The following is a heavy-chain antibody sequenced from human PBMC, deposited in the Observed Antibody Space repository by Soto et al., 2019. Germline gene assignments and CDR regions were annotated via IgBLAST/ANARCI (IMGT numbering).Heavy chain of an antibody. CDR1: GYSFTSYW. V-gene: IGHV5-10-1*01. CDR2: IDPSDSYT. CDR3: ARHEPKVIATYYYYYGMDV. J-gene: IGHJ6*02. Sequence: GESLKISCKGSGYSFTSYWISWVRQMPGKGLEWMGRIDPSDSYTNYSPSFQGHVTISADKSISTAYLQWSSLKASDTAMYYCARHEPKVIATYYYYYGMDVWGQGTTVTVSS. D-gene: IGHD2-21*01.